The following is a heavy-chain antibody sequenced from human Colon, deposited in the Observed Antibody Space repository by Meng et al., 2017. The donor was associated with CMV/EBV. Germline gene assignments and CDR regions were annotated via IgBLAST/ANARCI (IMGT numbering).Heavy chain of an antibody. J-gene: IGHJ2*01. D-gene: IGHD1-26*01. Sequence: GESLKISCAASGFRFSDHFMHWTRHTPERGLEWLSYITPDSTTKYHADSVKGRFTVSRDNAKNLMYLQMNSLRAEDTAVYYCAVQVGPTERYFDIWGRGTLVTVSS. V-gene: IGHV3-11*01. CDR1: GFRFSDHF. CDR3: AVQVGPTERYFDI. CDR2: ITPDSTTK.